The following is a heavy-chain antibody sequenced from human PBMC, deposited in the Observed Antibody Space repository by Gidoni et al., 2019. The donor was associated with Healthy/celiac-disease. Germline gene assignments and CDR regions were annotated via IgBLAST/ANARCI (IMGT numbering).Heavy chain of an antibody. V-gene: IGHV3-74*01. D-gene: IGHD6-6*01. CDR1: VFTFSGYG. CDR3: ASDGPSQYSSSSEVADY. Sequence: EVQLVESGGGLVQRGGSLSLSCAASVFTFSGYGMHWVRQAPGKGLVWVSRINSDWSSTSYADSVQGRFTISSDTAKNTLYLQMNSLRAEDTAVYYCASDGPSQYSSSSEVADYWGQGTLVTVSS. J-gene: IGHJ4*02. CDR2: INSDWSST.